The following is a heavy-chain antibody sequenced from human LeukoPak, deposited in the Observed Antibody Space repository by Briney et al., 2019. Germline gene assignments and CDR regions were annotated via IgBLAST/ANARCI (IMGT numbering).Heavy chain of an antibody. CDR1: GFTFSIYS. J-gene: IGHJ6*03. D-gene: IGHD3-10*01. CDR2: ISSSSSYI. Sequence: PGGSLRLSCAASGFTFSIYSMNWVRQAPGKGLEWVSSISSSSSYIYYADSVKGRFTISRDNAKNSLYLQMNSLRAEDTAVYYCASHYHANYMDVWGKGTTVTVSS. V-gene: IGHV3-21*01. CDR3: ASHYHANYMDV.